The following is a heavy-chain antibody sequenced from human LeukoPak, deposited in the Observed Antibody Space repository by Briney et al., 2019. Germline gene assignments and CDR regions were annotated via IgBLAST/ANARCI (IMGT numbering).Heavy chain of an antibody. CDR3: AREDPQTTVPEGMDV. Sequence: SETLSLSCTVSGGSISHYSWSWIRQSPGRGLEWIGYIYYSGTTNYYPYLKSRVTISVDTSRNQFSLQLRSVTAADTAVYYCAREDPQTTVPEGMDVWGQGTTVIVSS. D-gene: IGHD4-17*01. J-gene: IGHJ6*02. CDR1: GGSISHYS. V-gene: IGHV4-59*01. CDR2: IYYSGTT.